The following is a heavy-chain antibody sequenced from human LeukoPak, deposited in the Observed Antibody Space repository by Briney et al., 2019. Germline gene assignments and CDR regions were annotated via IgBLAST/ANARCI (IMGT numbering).Heavy chain of an antibody. V-gene: IGHV1-69*04. CDR2: IIPILGIA. D-gene: IGHD5-24*01. CDR1: GYTFTGYY. J-gene: IGHJ4*02. Sequence: GASVKVSCKASGYTFTGYYMHWVRQAPGQGLEWMGRIIPILGIANYAQKFQGRVTITADESTSTAYMELSSLRSEDTAVYYCARDRGDGYNYFDYWGQGTLVTVSS. CDR3: ARDRGDGYNYFDY.